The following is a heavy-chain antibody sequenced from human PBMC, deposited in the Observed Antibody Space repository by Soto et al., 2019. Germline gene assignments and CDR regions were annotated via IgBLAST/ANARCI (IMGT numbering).Heavy chain of an antibody. D-gene: IGHD3-3*01. Sequence: ASVKVSCKASGYTFTSYGISWVRQAPGQGLEWMGWISAYNGNTNYAQKLQGRVTMTTDTSTSTAYMEMRSLRSDDTAVYYCARDFWSGYYKSIDYWGQGTLVTVSS. V-gene: IGHV1-18*01. J-gene: IGHJ4*02. CDR2: ISAYNGNT. CDR3: ARDFWSGYYKSIDY. CDR1: GYTFTSYG.